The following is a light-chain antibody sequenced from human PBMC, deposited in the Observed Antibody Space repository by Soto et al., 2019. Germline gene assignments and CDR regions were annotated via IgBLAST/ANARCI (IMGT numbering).Light chain of an antibody. V-gene: IGKV3-20*01. CDR2: GAS. Sequence: EIVLTQSPGTLSVSPGERATLSCRASQSVSSSYLAWYQQKPGQAPRLLIYGASSRATGIADRFSGSGSGTDFTLTISRLEPEDFAVYYCQHYGNSLWTFGQGTKVEVK. CDR3: QHYGNSLWT. J-gene: IGKJ1*01. CDR1: QSVSSSY.